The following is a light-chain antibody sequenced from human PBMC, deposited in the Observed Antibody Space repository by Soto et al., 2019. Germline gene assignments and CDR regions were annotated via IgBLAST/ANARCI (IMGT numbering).Light chain of an antibody. Sequence: EIVLTQSPATLSLSPGERATLSCRASQSVSSYLAWYQQKPGQAPRLLIYDASNRATGIPARFSGSGSGTDFTRAIGRLGPEDFAVYYCQQRSNWPSYTFGQGTKLEIK. J-gene: IGKJ2*01. V-gene: IGKV3-11*01. CDR3: QQRSNWPSYT. CDR2: DAS. CDR1: QSVSSY.